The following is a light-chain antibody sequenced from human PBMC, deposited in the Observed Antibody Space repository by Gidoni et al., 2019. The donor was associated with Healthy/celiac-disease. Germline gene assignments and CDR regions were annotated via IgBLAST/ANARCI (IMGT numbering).Light chain of an antibody. V-gene: IGLV2-14*01. CDR2: DVS. J-gene: IGLJ1*01. Sequence: QSALTQPASVSGSPGQSLTISCTGTSSDVGGYNYVSWYQQHPGKAPNLMIYDVSNRPSGVSNRFSGSKSGNTASLTISGLQAEDEADYYCSSYTSSSTSYVFGTGTKVTVL. CDR1: SSDVGGYNY. CDR3: SSYTSSSTSYV.